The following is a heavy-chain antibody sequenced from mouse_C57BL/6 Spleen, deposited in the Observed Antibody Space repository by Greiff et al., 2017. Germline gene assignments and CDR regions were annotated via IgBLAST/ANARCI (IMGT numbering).Heavy chain of an antibody. CDR1: GYSFTGYY. CDR2: IYPYNGVS. V-gene: IGHV1-31*01. Sequence: EVQLQQSGPELVKPGASVKISCKASGYSFTGYYMHWVKQSHGNILDWIGYIYPYNGVSSYNQKFKGKATLTVDKSSSTAYMELRSLTSEDSAVYYCALITTVVAKLLNPMDYWGQGTSVTVSS. D-gene: IGHD1-1*01. CDR3: ALITTVVAKLLNPMDY. J-gene: IGHJ4*01.